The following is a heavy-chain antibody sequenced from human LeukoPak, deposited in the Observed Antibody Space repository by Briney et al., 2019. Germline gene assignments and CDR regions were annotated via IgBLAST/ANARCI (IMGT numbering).Heavy chain of an antibody. D-gene: IGHD3-10*01. J-gene: IGHJ4*02. Sequence: ASVKVSCKASGYTFTGYYMHWVRQAPGQGLEWMGWINPNNGGTNYAQKFQGRVTMTRDTSISTAYMELSRLGSDDTAVYYCARALVRGVHFRLGYWGQGTLVTVSS. CDR3: ARALVRGVHFRLGY. CDR1: GYTFTGYY. CDR2: INPNNGGT. V-gene: IGHV1-2*02.